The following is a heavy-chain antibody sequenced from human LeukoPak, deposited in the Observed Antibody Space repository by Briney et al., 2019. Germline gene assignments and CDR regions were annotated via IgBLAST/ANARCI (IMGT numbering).Heavy chain of an antibody. CDR1: GFTFSSYD. CDR2: MWDDKSNK. J-gene: IGHJ4*02. Sequence: GGPLRLSCAASGFTFSSYDMHWVRQAPGRGLEWVAVMWDDKSNKYYADSVKGRFTISRDSSKNTLYLQMNNLGAENTAMYYCARGRSGSYPPGIYWGQGTLVTVSS. D-gene: IGHD1-26*01. CDR3: ARGRSGSYPPGIY. V-gene: IGHV3-33*08.